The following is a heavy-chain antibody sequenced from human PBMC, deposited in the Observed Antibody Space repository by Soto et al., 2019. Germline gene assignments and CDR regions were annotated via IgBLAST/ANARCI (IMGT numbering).Heavy chain of an antibody. CDR2: IIPIFGTA. CDR3: ARGSQSYSSSFAFDY. V-gene: IGHV1-69*13. Sequence: GXSVKVSCKASVGSFSSYAISWVRQGPGQGLEWMGGIIPIFGTANYAQKFQGRVTITADESTSTAYMELSSLRSEDTAVYYCARGSQSYSSSFAFDYWGQGTLVTVSS. D-gene: IGHD6-6*01. CDR1: VGSFSSYA. J-gene: IGHJ4*02.